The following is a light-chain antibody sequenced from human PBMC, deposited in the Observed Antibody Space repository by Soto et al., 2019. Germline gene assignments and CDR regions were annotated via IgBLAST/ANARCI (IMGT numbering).Light chain of an antibody. Sequence: QSVLTQPPSASGTPGQRVIISCSGRSSNIGSNYVYWYQQLPGTAPKLLIYRNNQRPSGVPDRFSGSKSGTSASLAISGLRSEDEADYYCAAWDDTLSGPVFGGGTKVTVL. CDR1: SSNIGSNY. CDR2: RNN. J-gene: IGLJ3*02. V-gene: IGLV1-47*01. CDR3: AAWDDTLSGPV.